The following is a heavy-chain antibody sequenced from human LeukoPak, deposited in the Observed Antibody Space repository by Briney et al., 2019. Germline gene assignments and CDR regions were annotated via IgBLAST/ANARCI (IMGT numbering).Heavy chain of an antibody. Sequence: GGSLRLSCLASGFTFSDYYMSWVRQAPGKGLEWISYMSSRGYPTYYAESVKGRFTISRGNAKNTLYLQMHNLRTDDTAVYFCARVGIALTSPFDYWGLGTLVAVSS. CDR2: MSSRGYPT. CDR1: GFTFSDYY. V-gene: IGHV3-11*01. D-gene: IGHD1-1*01. CDR3: ARVGIALTSPFDY. J-gene: IGHJ4*02.